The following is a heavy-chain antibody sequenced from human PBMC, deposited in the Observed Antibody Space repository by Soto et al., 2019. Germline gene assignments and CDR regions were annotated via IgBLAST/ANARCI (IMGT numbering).Heavy chain of an antibody. CDR2: ISGSGGST. J-gene: IGHJ6*03. CDR3: ANHLGYCSSTSCSNYYYYMDV. V-gene: IGHV3-23*01. D-gene: IGHD2-2*01. CDR1: GFTFSSYA. Sequence: PGGSLRLSCAASGFTFSSYAMSWVRQAPGKGLEWVSAISGSGGSTYYADSVKGRFTISRDNSKNTLYLQMNSLRAEDTAVYYCANHLGYCSSTSCSNYYYYMDVWGKGTTVTVSS.